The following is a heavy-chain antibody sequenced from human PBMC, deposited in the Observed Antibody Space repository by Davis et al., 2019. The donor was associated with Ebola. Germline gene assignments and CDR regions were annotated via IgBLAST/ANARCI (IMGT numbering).Heavy chain of an antibody. CDR3: ARVAYGDYWRWFDP. V-gene: IGHV3-74*01. J-gene: IGHJ5*02. D-gene: IGHD4-17*01. CDR2: IKYDGSTT. CDR1: GFTFSSYW. Sequence: PGGSLRLSCVASGFTFSSYWMHWVRQAPGKGLVWVSRIKYDGSTTNYADSVKGRFTISRDNAKNTLYLKMNRLRAEDTAVYYCARVAYGDYWRWFDPWGQGTLVTVSS.